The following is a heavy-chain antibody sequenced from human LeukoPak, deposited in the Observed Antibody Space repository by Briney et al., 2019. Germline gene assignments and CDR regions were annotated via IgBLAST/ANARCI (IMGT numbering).Heavy chain of an antibody. V-gene: IGHV1-2*02. Sequence: ASVKVSCKVAGGTINNFAISWVRQAPGHGLEWMGWVNPRNGGTHSAQKFQGRVSMTGDTSITTAYMELSSLTSDDTAVYYCATGAQYGLRGVPYFYYMHVWGTGTTVTVSS. CDR1: GGTINNFA. CDR3: ATGAQYGLRGVPYFYYMHV. CDR2: VNPRNGGT. J-gene: IGHJ6*03. D-gene: IGHD3-10*01.